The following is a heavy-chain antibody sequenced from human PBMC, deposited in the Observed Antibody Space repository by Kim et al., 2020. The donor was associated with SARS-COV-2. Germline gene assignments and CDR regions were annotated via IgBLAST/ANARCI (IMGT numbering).Heavy chain of an antibody. D-gene: IGHD2-8*01. J-gene: IGHJ4*02. Sequence: SETLSLTCSVSGDSISSYYWNWIRQPPGKGLEWIGYISYNGRTEYNPPLKGRVAILLDTSKTQFSLRLTSVTAADTAIYYCARSQSYNGAYGYWGQGTLV. CDR3: ARSQSYNGAYGY. CDR1: GDSISSYY. CDR2: ISYNGRT. V-gene: IGHV4-59*03.